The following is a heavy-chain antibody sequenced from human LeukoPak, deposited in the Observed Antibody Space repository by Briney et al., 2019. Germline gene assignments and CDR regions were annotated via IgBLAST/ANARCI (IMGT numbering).Heavy chain of an antibody. CDR3: AKDGRQLVYGY. V-gene: IGHV3-23*01. CDR2: ISASGGST. Sequence: GGSLRLSCAASGFTFSSYAMSWVRQAPGKGLEWVSAISASGGSTYYADSVKGRFTISRDNSKNTLYLQMNSLRAEDTAVYYCAKDGRQLVYGYWGQGTLVTVSS. D-gene: IGHD6-13*01. J-gene: IGHJ4*02. CDR1: GFTFSSYA.